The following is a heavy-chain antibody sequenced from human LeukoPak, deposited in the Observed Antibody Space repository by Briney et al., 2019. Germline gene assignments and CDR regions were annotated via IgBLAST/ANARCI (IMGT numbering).Heavy chain of an antibody. D-gene: IGHD6-6*01. J-gene: IGHJ6*03. CDR1: GFSFSYAW. CDR3: ARAPGQLGRDYYYYYMDV. Sequence: GGSLRLSCAASGFSFSYAWMSWVRQAPGKGLEWVSGIYSGADTYYADSVKGRFTISRDNSKNTLYLQMNSLRAEDTAVYYCARAPGQLGRDYYYYYMDVWGKGTTVTVSS. V-gene: IGHV3-66*02. CDR2: IYSGADT.